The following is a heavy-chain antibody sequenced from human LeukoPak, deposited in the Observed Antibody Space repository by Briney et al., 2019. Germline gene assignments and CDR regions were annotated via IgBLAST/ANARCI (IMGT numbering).Heavy chain of an antibody. V-gene: IGHV3-74*01. D-gene: IGHD3-9*01. CDR3: ARPGYTAGYDL. CDR2: ISPDGSRT. J-gene: IGHJ3*01. CDR1: GFTFSRYW. Sequence: GGSLRLSCAASGFTFSRYWMHWVRQAPGKGLVWVSRISPDGSRTTYADSVKGRFTISRDNAKNLLYLQMNSLRAEDAAVYYCARPGYTAGYDLWGQGTLVTVSS.